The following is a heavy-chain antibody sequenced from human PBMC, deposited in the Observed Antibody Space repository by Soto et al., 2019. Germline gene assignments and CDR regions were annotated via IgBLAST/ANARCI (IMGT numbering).Heavy chain of an antibody. D-gene: IGHD5-12*01. Sequence: GGSLRLSCAASGFTFSSYGMHWVRQAPGKGLEWVAVIWYDGSNKYYADSVKGRFTISRDNSKNTLYLQMNSLRAEDTAVYYCARRGRVDIVATAYYYYGMDVWGQGTTVTVSS. CDR3: ARRGRVDIVATAYYYYGMDV. CDR2: IWYDGSNK. J-gene: IGHJ6*02. V-gene: IGHV3-33*01. CDR1: GFTFSSYG.